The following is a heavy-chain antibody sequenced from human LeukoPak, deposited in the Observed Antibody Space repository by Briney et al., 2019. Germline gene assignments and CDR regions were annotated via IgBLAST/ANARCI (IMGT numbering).Heavy chain of an antibody. CDR1: GGSISSGDYY. J-gene: IGHJ4*02. CDR3: ARDRYSSSWYHDY. Sequence: SQTLSLTCTVSGGSISSGDYYWSWIRQPPGKGLEWIGYIYYSGSTYYNPSLKSRVTIPVDTSKNQFSLKLSSVTAADTAVYYCARDRYSSSWYHDYWGQGTLVTVSS. V-gene: IGHV4-30-4*01. CDR2: IYYSGST. D-gene: IGHD6-13*01.